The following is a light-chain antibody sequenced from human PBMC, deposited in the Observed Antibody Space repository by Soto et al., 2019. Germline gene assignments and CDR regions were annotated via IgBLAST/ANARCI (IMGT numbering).Light chain of an antibody. J-gene: IGLJ3*02. V-gene: IGLV2-14*01. Sequence: QSALTHPASVSGSPGQTITISCTGTSSDVGGYNYLSWYQQHPGKAPKVMIYEVSNRPSGVSNRFSGSKSGNTASLTISGLQAEDEADDFCSSYTTSGTPVFGGGTKRTVL. CDR2: EVS. CDR3: SSYTTSGTPV. CDR1: SSDVGGYNY.